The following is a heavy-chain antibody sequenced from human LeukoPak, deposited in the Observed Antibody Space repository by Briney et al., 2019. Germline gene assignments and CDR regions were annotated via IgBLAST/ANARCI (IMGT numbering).Heavy chain of an antibody. J-gene: IGHJ5*02. V-gene: IGHV1-8*01. Sequence: ASVKVSCKASGYTFTSYDINWVRQATGQGLEWMGWMNPNSGNTGYAQKFQGRATMTRNTSISTAYMELSSLRSEDTAVYYCARGWIQLWTNWFDPWGQGTLVTVSS. CDR2: MNPNSGNT. CDR3: ARGWIQLWTNWFDP. D-gene: IGHD5-18*01. CDR1: GYTFTSYD.